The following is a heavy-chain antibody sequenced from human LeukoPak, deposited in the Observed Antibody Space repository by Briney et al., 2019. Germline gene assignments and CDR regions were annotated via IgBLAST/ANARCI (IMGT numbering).Heavy chain of an antibody. Sequence: SETLSLTCTVSGGSISSYYWSWIRQPPGKGLEWIGYIYYSGSTNYSPSLKSRVTISVDTSKNQFSLKLSSVTAADTAVYYCARVGSGVADYWGQGTLVTVSS. CDR3: ARVGSGVADY. J-gene: IGHJ4*02. V-gene: IGHV4-59*01. CDR1: GGSISSYY. CDR2: IYYSGST. D-gene: IGHD6-19*01.